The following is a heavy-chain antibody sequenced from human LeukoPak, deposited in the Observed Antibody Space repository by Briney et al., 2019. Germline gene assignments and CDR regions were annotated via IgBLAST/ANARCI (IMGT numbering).Heavy chain of an antibody. Sequence: SETLSLTCAVYGGSFSGYYWSWIRQPPGKGLEWIWEINHSGSTNYNPSLKSRVTISVDTSKNQFSRKLSSVTAADTAVYYCARGRAHYYDSSGYYLTYYYYYYMDVWGKGTTVTVSS. CDR3: ARGRAHYYDSSGYYLTYYYYYYMDV. CDR1: GGSFSGYY. CDR2: INHSGST. D-gene: IGHD3-22*01. J-gene: IGHJ6*03. V-gene: IGHV4-34*01.